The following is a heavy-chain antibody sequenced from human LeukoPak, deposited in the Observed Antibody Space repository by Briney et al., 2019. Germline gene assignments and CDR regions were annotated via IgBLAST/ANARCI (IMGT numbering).Heavy chain of an antibody. CDR3: AKANYYDSSGLAFDI. CDR1: GFTTHYW. D-gene: IGHD3-22*01. CDR2: ISGSGGST. V-gene: IGHV3-23*01. J-gene: IGHJ3*02. Sequence: GGSLRLSCTASGFTTHYWLNWVRQSPGKGLEWVSAISGSGGSTYYADSVKGRFTISRDNSKNTLYLQMNSLRAEDTAVYYCAKANYYDSSGLAFDIWGQGTMVTVSS.